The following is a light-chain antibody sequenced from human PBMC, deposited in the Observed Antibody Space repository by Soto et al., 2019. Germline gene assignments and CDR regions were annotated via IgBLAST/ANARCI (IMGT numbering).Light chain of an antibody. CDR2: QDS. CDR3: QAWDSSTVV. J-gene: IGLJ2*01. Sequence: SYELTQPPSVSVSPGQTASITCSGDKLGDKYACWYQQKPGQSPVLVIYQDSKRPSAIPERFSGSNSGNTATLTISGTQAMDEADYYCQAWDSSTVVFGGGTKPPS. CDR1: KLGDKY. V-gene: IGLV3-1*01.